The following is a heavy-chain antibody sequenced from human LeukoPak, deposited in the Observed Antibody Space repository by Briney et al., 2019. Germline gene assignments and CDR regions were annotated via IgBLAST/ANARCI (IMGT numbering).Heavy chain of an antibody. CDR1: GGSFSGYY. J-gene: IGHJ5*02. D-gene: IGHD5-18*01. V-gene: IGHV4-59*08. CDR2: IYYSGST. Sequence: PSETLSLTCAVYGGSFSGYYWSWIRQPPGKGLEWIGYIYYSGSTNYNPSLKSRVTISVDTSKNQFSLKLSSVTAADTAVYYCARHRSGYSYGYRRWNWFDPWGQGTLVTVSS. CDR3: ARHRSGYSYGYRRWNWFDP.